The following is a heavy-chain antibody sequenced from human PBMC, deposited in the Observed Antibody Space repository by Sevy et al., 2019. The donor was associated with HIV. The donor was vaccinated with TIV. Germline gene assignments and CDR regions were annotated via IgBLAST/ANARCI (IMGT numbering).Heavy chain of an antibody. Sequence: GGSLRLSCAASGFTFSSYAMHWVRQAPGKGLEWVAVISYDGSNKYYADSVKGRFTISRDNAKNSLYLHVSSLRAEDTAVYYCARLSSPMPDSGWYDFFDHWGQGTLVTVSS. CDR2: ISYDGSNK. CDR1: GFTFSSYA. J-gene: IGHJ4*02. D-gene: IGHD6-19*01. CDR3: ARLSSPMPDSGWYDFFDH. V-gene: IGHV3-30*04.